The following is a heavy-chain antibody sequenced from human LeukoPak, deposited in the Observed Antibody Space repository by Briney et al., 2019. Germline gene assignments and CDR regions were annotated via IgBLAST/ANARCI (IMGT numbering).Heavy chain of an antibody. CDR3: VKVIVTTSEKGGAFHV. CDR2: ISGNGGST. CDR1: GFTFSTYA. J-gene: IGHJ3*01. Sequence: GESLRLSCAAPGFTFSTYAMTWVRQAPGKGLEWVSTISGNGGSTYYGDSVKGRFIISRDNSKNTLYLRMNSLRAEDTAVYYCVKVIVTTSEKGGAFHVWGQGTMVTVSS. V-gene: IGHV3-23*01. D-gene: IGHD5-12*01.